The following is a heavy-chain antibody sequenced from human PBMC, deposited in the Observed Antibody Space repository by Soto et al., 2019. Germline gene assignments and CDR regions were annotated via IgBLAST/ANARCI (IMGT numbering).Heavy chain of an antibody. Sequence: QVQLVQSGAEVKKPGSSVKVSCKTSGGTFSSYTISWVRQAPGQGLEWMGRIIPILGIASYAQKFQGRGTITADKSTSTAYMELSSLRSEDTAVYYCASSYGDYSVGYWGQGSLVTVSS. CDR2: IIPILGIA. D-gene: IGHD4-17*01. CDR3: ASSYGDYSVGY. J-gene: IGHJ4*02. CDR1: GGTFSSYT. V-gene: IGHV1-69*02.